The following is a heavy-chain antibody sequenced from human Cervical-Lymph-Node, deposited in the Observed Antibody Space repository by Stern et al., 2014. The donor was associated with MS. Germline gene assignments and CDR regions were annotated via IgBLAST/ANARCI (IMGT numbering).Heavy chain of an antibody. D-gene: IGHD6-13*01. CDR1: GHTFTTYN. J-gene: IGHJ4*02. Sequence: VQLVQSGAEVKKAGASVKVSCKASGHTFTTYNLHWVRQAPGQGLEWMGGIIPDGGRTRYTEKFQGRITMTSDTPTRKVVMELSSLRSDDTAVYYCARGPGSSCSGPLDYWGQGTLVTVSS. CDR3: ARGPGSSCSGPLDY. CDR2: IIPDGGRT. V-gene: IGHV1-46*01.